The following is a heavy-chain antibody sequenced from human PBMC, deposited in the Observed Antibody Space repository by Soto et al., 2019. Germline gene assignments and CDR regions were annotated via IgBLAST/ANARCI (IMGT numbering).Heavy chain of an antibody. CDR2: MNPNSGNT. CDR3: AREGDSSGTVGFDP. J-gene: IGHJ5*02. Sequence: QVQLVQSGAEVKKPGASVKVSCKASGYTFTSYDINWVRQATGQGLEWMGWMNPNSGNTGYAQKFQGRVTMTRNTSISTAYMELSSLRSEDTAVYYCAREGDSSGTVGFDPWGQGALVTVSS. D-gene: IGHD6-19*01. V-gene: IGHV1-8*01. CDR1: GYTFTSYD.